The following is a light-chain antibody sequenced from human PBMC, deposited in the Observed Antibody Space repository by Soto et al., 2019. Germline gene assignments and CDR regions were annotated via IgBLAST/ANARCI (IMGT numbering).Light chain of an antibody. CDR3: CAYAGSYTFVV. Sequence: QSALTQPRSVSGSPGQSVTISCTGTSSDVGTYNYVSWYQQHPGKAPKFMIYDVSKRPSGVPDRFSGSKSGNTASLTISGLQAGDEADYYCCAYAGSYTFVVFGGGTKVTVL. V-gene: IGLV2-11*01. CDR2: DVS. J-gene: IGLJ2*01. CDR1: SSDVGTYNY.